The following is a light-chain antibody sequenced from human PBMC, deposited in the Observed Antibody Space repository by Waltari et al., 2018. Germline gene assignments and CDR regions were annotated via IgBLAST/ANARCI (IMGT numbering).Light chain of an antibody. CDR3: QQYYTVSRT. Sequence: DIQMTQSPSSLSASVGDRVTITCRASPSISTSLNWYQQKPGKAPKLLICDSSTLQSGVQSRFSGSGSGTDLTLTISSLQAEDVAVYYCQQYYTVSRTFGQGTRVEIK. CDR2: DSS. J-gene: IGKJ1*01. V-gene: IGKV1-39*01. CDR1: PSISTS.